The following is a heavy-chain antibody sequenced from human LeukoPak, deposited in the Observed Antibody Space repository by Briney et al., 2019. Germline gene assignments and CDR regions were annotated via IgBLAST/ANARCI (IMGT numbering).Heavy chain of an antibody. CDR3: ARGDGSYPYYFDY. CDR2: IYHSGST. Sequence: SETLSLTCAVSGGSISSGGYSWSWIRQPPGKGLEWIGYIYHSGSTYYNPSLKSRVTISVDRPKNQFSLKLSSVTAADTAVYYCARGDGSYPYYFDYWGQGTLVTVSS. D-gene: IGHD1-26*01. V-gene: IGHV4-30-2*01. J-gene: IGHJ4*02. CDR1: GGSISSGGYS.